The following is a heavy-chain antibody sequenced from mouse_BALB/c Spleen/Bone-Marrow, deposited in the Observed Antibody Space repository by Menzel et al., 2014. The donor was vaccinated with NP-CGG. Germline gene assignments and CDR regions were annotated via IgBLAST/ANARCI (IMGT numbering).Heavy chain of an antibody. D-gene: IGHD4-1*01. V-gene: IGHV14-3*02. J-gene: IGHJ4*01. CDR1: DFNIKDTY. CDR2: IDPANGNT. Sequence: VQLQQSGAEFVNPGASVKLSCTASDFNIKDTYMHWVKQRPEQGLEWIGRIDPANGNTKYDPKFQGKATITADTSSNTAYLQLSSLTSEDTAVYYCARWEYYAMDYWGQGTSVTVSS. CDR3: ARWEYYAMDY.